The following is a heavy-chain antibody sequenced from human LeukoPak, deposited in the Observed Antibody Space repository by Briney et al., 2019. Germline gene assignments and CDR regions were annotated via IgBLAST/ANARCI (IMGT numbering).Heavy chain of an antibody. CDR1: GFTFSSYW. D-gene: IGHD6-13*01. Sequence: PGGSLRLSCAASGFTFSSYWMSWVRQAPGKGLEWVGHIKSKTDGGTTDYAAPVKGRFTISRDDSKNTLYLQMNSLTTEGTAIYYCSRQQLVFDYWGQGTLVTVSS. CDR3: SRQQLVFDY. CDR2: IKSKTDGGTT. V-gene: IGHV3-15*01. J-gene: IGHJ4*02.